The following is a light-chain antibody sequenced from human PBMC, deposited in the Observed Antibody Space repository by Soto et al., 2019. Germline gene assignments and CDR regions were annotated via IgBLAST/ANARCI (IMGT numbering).Light chain of an antibody. Sequence: EIVMTQSPDSLAVSLGERATINCKSSQSVLYSSSNKNSLAWYQQKPGQPPKLLIYWASTRESGVPDRFSGSGSGTDFTLTISSLQAEDVAVYYCQQYYSTPWTFGQGTKVEIK. J-gene: IGKJ1*01. V-gene: IGKV4-1*01. CDR2: WAS. CDR1: QSVLYSSSNKNS. CDR3: QQYYSTPWT.